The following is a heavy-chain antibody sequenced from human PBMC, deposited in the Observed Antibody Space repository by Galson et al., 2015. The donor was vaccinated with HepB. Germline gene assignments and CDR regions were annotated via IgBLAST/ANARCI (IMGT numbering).Heavy chain of an antibody. J-gene: IGHJ4*02. CDR3: ARNYDSSGYFTSYYFDY. Sequence: PALVKPTQTLTLTCTFSGFSLSTSGMCVSWLRQPPGKALEWLARIYWDDDKSYSTSLRTRLTISKDTSTNQVALTMTNVDPVGTATYYCARNYDSSGYFTSYYFDYWGQGTLVTVSS. CDR1: GFSLSTSGMC. V-gene: IGHV2-70*11. D-gene: IGHD3-22*01. CDR2: IYWDDDK.